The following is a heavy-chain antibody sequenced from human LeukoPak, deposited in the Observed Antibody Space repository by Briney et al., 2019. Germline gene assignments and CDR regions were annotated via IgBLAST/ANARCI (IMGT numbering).Heavy chain of an antibody. D-gene: IGHD1-14*01. Sequence: SETLSLTCTVSGGSISSYYWSWIRQPPGKGLEWIGYIYYSGSTNYNPSLKSRVTISVDTSKNQFSLKLSSVTAADTAEYYCARRNSVTVAFDYWGQGTLVTVSS. CDR2: IYYSGST. J-gene: IGHJ4*02. CDR1: GGSISSYY. CDR3: ARRNSVTVAFDY. V-gene: IGHV4-59*01.